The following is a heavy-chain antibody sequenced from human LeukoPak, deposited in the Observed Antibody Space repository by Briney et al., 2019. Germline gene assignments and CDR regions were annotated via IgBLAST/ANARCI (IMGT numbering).Heavy chain of an antibody. CDR1: TFXXXY. CDR2: INPNSGGT. CDR3: ATVVPAAMGWFDH. V-gene: IGHV1-2*02. D-gene: IGHD2-2*01. Sequence: TFXXXYMHWVRQAPGQGLEWMGWINPNSGGTNYAQKFQGRVTMTRDTSISTAYMELSRLRSDDTAVYYCATVVPAAMGWFDHWGQGTLVTVSS. J-gene: IGHJ5*02.